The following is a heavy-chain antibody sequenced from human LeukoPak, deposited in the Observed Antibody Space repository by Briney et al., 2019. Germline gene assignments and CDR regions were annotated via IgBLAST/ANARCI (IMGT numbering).Heavy chain of an antibody. J-gene: IGHJ5*02. D-gene: IGHD3-22*01. CDR3: ARDMASDDSSGYYPNWFDP. CDR1: GFTVGSNY. CDR2: IYSGGST. Sequence: GGSLRLSCAASGFTVGSNYMSWVRQAPGKGLEWVSVIYSGGSTYYADSVKGRFTISRDNSKTTLYLQMNSLRAEDTAVYYCARDMASDDSSGYYPNWFDPWGQGTLVTVSS. V-gene: IGHV3-53*01.